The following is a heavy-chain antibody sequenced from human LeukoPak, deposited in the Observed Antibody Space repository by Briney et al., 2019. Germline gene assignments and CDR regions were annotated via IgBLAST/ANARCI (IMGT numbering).Heavy chain of an antibody. V-gene: IGHV1-2*02. D-gene: IGHD4-23*01. J-gene: IGHJ6*02. Sequence: ASVKVSCKASGYTFTGYYMHWVRQAPGQGLEWMGWINPNSGGTNYAQKFQGRVTMTRDTSISTAYMELSRLRSDDTAVYYCARTMGDYGGNDGMDVWGQGTTVTVSS. CDR2: INPNSGGT. CDR3: ARTMGDYGGNDGMDV. CDR1: GYTFTGYY.